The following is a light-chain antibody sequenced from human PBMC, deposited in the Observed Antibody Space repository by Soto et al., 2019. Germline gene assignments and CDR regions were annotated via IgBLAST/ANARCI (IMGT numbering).Light chain of an antibody. CDR1: SPNIGSHT. V-gene: IGLV1-44*01. Sequence: QTVVTQPPSAPGTPGQTIATSCSGGSPNIGSHTVNWYQQLPGTAPRLLIYSNTQRPSGVPVRFSGSKSGTSASLAISGLQSDYEGDYYCAAWDDSLNGVVFGGGTKLTVL. CDR3: AAWDDSLNGVV. J-gene: IGLJ2*01. CDR2: SNT.